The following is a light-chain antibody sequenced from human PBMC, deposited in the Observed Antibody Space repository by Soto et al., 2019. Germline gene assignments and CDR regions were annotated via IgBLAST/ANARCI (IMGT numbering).Light chain of an antibody. CDR3: SSYAGSSNV. J-gene: IGLJ1*01. V-gene: IGLV2-8*01. CDR1: SSDY. Sequence: QSALTLPASVSGSPGQSITISCTGTSSDYVSWYQQHPGKAPKLLIYEVNKRPSGVPDRFSGSKSGNTASLTVSGLQAEDEADYYCSSYAGSSNVFGTGTKVTV. CDR2: EVN.